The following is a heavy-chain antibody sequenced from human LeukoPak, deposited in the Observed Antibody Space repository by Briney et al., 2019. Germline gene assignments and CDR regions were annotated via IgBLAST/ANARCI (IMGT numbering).Heavy chain of an antibody. CDR3: ARHRYQLYGFDY. V-gene: IGHV4-59*08. Sequence: SETLSLTCTVSGGSITSYYWSWIRQPPGMGLEWIGSVYYSGSTYYNPSLKSPVTISVDTSKNQFSLNLSSVTAADTAVYYCARHRYQLYGFDYWGQGTLVTVSS. J-gene: IGHJ4*02. CDR1: GGSITSYY. D-gene: IGHD4-17*01. CDR2: VYYSGST.